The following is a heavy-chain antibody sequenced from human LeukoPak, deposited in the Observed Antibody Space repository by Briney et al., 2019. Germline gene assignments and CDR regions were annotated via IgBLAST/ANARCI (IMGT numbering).Heavy chain of an antibody. CDR3: AKTCGRLLWFGEPFDP. J-gene: IGHJ5*02. CDR2: ISSSSSAI. Sequence: PGGSLRLSCAASGFTFTTYGMNWVRQAPGKGLEWVTYISSSSSAINYADSVKGRFTISRDNSKNTLYLQMNSLRAEDTAVYYCAKTCGRLLWFGEPFDPWGQGTLVTVSS. D-gene: IGHD3-10*01. CDR1: GFTFTTYG. V-gene: IGHV3-48*04.